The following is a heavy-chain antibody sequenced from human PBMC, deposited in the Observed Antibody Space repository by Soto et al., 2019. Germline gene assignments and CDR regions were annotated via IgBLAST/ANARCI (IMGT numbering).Heavy chain of an antibody. CDR1: GGSFRGYY. CDR2: LDHSGYT. D-gene: IGHD3-10*01. J-gene: IGHJ6*02. CDR3: ARGGVLWFGELLEYYGMDV. V-gene: IGHV4-34*01. Sequence: SETLSHSCAVYGGSFRGYYWNWIRQPPGQWLEWIGELDHSGYTNYNPSLKSRVTISVDTSKNQFSLRLTSVTAADTAVYYCARGGVLWFGELLEYYGMDVWGQGTTATVSS.